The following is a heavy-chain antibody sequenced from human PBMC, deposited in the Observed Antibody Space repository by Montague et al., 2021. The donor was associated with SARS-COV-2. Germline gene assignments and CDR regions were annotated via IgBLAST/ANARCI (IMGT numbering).Heavy chain of an antibody. CDR3: ARHFFSAGAEGAGWFDP. CDR1: GGSISSSSYY. Sequence: SETLSLTCTVSGGSISSSSYYWGWIRQPPGKGLEWIGSIYYSGSTYYNSSLKSRVTISVDTSKNQFSLKLSSVTAADTAVYYCARHFFSAGAEGAGWFDPWGQGTLVTVSS. V-gene: IGHV4-39*01. D-gene: IGHD1-26*01. J-gene: IGHJ5*02. CDR2: IYYSGST.